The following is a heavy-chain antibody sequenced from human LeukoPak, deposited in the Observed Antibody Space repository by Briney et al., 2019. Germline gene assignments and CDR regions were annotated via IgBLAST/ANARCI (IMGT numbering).Heavy chain of an antibody. CDR3: TTDSAEEAAAGSPLPYYYYYGMDV. V-gene: IGHV3-15*01. CDR1: GFTFSNAW. Sequence: PGGSLRLSCAASGFTFSNAWMSWVRQAPGKGLEWVGRIKSKTDGGTTDYAAPVKGRFTISRDDSKNTLYLQMNSLKTEDTAVYYCTTDSAEEAAAGSPLPYYYYYGMDVWGQGTTVTVSS. CDR2: IKSKTDGGTT. J-gene: IGHJ6*02. D-gene: IGHD6-13*01.